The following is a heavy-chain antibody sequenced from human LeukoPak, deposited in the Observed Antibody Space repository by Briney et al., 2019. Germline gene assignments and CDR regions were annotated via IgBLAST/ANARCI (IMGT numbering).Heavy chain of an antibody. CDR1: GYSFTSYW. Sequence: GESLKISCKGAGYSFTSYWIGWVRQMPGKGLEWMGIIYPGDSDTRYSPSFQGQVTISADKSISTAYLQWSSLKASDTAMYYCARKGAYYDSSGHIDYWGQGTLVTVSS. D-gene: IGHD3-22*01. J-gene: IGHJ4*02. CDR3: ARKGAYYDSSGHIDY. V-gene: IGHV5-51*01. CDR2: IYPGDSDT.